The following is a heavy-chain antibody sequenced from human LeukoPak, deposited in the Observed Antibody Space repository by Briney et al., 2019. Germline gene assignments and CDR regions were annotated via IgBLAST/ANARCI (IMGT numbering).Heavy chain of an antibody. CDR2: INPNSGNA. Sequence: ASVKVSCKASGYTFSDYDINWGRQATGHGLEWMGWINPNSGNAGYAQKFQGRVTMTRNASISTAYMELSSLRSEDTAVYCCARALAWGGSSYSYYYMDVWDKGTTVTVSS. CDR1: GYTFSDYD. V-gene: IGHV1-8*01. CDR3: ARALAWGGSSYSYYYMDV. D-gene: IGHD1-26*01. J-gene: IGHJ6*03.